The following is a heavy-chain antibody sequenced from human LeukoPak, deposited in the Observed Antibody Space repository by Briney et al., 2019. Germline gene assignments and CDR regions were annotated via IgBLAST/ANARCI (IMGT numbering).Heavy chain of an antibody. D-gene: IGHD1-14*01. CDR2: ISANNGET. CDR1: GYTFTNYG. Sequence: ASVMVSCKASGYTFTNYGISWMRQAPGQGLEWMSWISANNGETRYAQNFQGRVTMTTDTSTTTAYMELRSLRSDDTAVYYCARVPPSAHQVFSSDYWGQGTQVTVSS. J-gene: IGHJ4*02. V-gene: IGHV1-18*04. CDR3: ARVPPSAHQVFSSDY.